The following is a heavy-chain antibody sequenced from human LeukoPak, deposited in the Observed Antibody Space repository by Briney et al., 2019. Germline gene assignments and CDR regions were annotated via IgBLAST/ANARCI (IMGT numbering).Heavy chain of an antibody. CDR1: GFTFSSYT. CDR3: AKDITTVTTEGMDV. V-gene: IGHV3-21*04. CDR2: ISSSSSYI. D-gene: IGHD4-17*01. J-gene: IGHJ6*02. Sequence: GGSLRLSCAASGFTFSSYTMNWVSQAPGKGLEWVSSISSSSSYIYYADSVKGRFTISRDNAKNSLYLQMNSLRAEDTALYYCAKDITTVTTEGMDVWGQGTTVTVSS.